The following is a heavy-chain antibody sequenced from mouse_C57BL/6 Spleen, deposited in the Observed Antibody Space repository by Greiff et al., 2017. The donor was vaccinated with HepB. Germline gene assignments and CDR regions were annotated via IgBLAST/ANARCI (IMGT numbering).Heavy chain of an antibody. J-gene: IGHJ4*01. CDR1: GFSLTSYG. V-gene: IGHV2-6*03. CDR2: IWSDGST. CDR3: AAHYYGSSYIYAMDY. Sequence: VKLMESGPGLVAPSQSLSITCTVSGFSLTSYGVHWVRQPPGKGLEWLVVIWSDGSTTYNSALKSRLSISKDNSKSQVFLKMNSHQTDDTAMYYCAAHYYGSSYIYAMDYWGQGTSVTVSS. D-gene: IGHD1-1*01.